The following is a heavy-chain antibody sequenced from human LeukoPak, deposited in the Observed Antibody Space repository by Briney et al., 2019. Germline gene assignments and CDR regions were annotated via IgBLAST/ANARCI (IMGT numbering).Heavy chain of an antibody. Sequence: SETLSLTCTVSGGSISSYYWSWIPQPPGKGLEWIGYIYYSGSTNYNPSLKSRVTISVDTSKNQFSLKLSSVTAADTAVYYCARGLAISPYYYYYMDVWGKGTTVTVSS. CDR3: ARGLAISPYYYYYMDV. J-gene: IGHJ6*03. V-gene: IGHV4-59*01. D-gene: IGHD3-3*01. CDR2: IYYSGST. CDR1: GGSISSYY.